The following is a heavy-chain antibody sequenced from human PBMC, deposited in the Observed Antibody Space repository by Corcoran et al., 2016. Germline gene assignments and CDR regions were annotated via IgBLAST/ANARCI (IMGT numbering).Heavy chain of an antibody. CDR3: ARVGATVTTSRGYYYYGMDV. Sequence: QVQLVQSGAVVKKPGSSVKVSCKASVGTFSSYAISWVRQAPGQGLEWLGGIIPIFGTANYAQKFQGRVTITADESTSTAYMELSSLRSEDTAVYYCARVGATVTTSRGYYYYGMDVWGQGTTVTVSS. V-gene: IGHV1-69*01. J-gene: IGHJ6*02. D-gene: IGHD4-17*01. CDR1: VGTFSSYA. CDR2: IIPIFGTA.